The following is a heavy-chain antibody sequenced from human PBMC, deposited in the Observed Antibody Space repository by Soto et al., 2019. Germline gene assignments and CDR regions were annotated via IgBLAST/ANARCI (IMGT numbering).Heavy chain of an antibody. CDR1: GYSFTSYW. V-gene: IGHV5-10-1*01. CDR3: ARHLGTAMVIGL. D-gene: IGHD5-18*01. J-gene: IGHJ4*02. CDR2: IDPSDSYT. Sequence: GESLKISCKGSGYSFTSYWISWVRQMPGKGLEWMGRIDPSDSYTNYSPSFQGHVTISADKSISTAYLQWSSLKASDTAMYYCARHLGTAMVIGLWGQGTLVTVSS.